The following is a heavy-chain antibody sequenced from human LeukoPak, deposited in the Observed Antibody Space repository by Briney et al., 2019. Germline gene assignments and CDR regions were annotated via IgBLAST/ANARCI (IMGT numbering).Heavy chain of an antibody. CDR2: IYTRGST. J-gene: IGHJ4*02. CDR3: ARHGVGSTIELDY. D-gene: IGHD1-26*01. CDR1: GASISSYY. Sequence: SETLSLTCTVSGASISSYYYSWIRQPPGKGLEWIGFIYTRGSTKYNPSLKSRVAISADTSKNQFSLGLSSMSAADTAVYYCARHGVGSTIELDYWGQGIPVIVSS. V-gene: IGHV4-4*09.